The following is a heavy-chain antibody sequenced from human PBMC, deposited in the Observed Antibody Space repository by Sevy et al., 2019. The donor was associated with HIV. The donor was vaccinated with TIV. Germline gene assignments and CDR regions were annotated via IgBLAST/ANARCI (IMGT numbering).Heavy chain of an antibody. J-gene: IGHJ6*02. D-gene: IGHD3-3*01. CDR3: ARDYDFWGGYYAGGYYYYGMDV. CDR1: GGSISSYY. CDR2: IYTSGST. Sequence: SETLSLTCTVSGGSISSYYWSWIRQPAGKGLEWIGRIYTSGSTNYNPALKSRVTMSVDTSKNQFSLKLSSVPAADTAVYYCARDYDFWGGYYAGGYYYYGMDVWGQGTTVTVSS. V-gene: IGHV4-4*07.